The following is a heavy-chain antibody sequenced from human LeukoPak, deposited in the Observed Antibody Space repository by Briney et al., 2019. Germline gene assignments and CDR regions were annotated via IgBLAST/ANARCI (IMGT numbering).Heavy chain of an antibody. CDR2: IYYTGNT. CDR3: ATDGMVRGPDAWFDS. D-gene: IGHD3-10*01. CDR1: GDSITGYY. J-gene: IGHJ5*01. Sequence: SETLSLTCSVSGDSITGYYWGWIRQPPGKGLEWIGNIYYTGNTYYNSSLKSRVTISLDTSKNQFSLKVISMTAADTAAYYCATDGMVRGPDAWFDSWGQGTLVTVSS. V-gene: IGHV4-39*07.